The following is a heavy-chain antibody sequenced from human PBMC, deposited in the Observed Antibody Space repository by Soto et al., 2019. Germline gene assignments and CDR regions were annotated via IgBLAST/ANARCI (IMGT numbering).Heavy chain of an antibody. J-gene: IGHJ6*03. CDR2: INESRNI. V-gene: IGHV4-34*01. D-gene: IGHD3-10*01. CDR1: GGSFSGYQ. Sequence: QVQLQQWGARLLKPSETLSLTCAVYGGSFSGYQWSWIRQTPGKGLEWIGEINESRNINVNTSLKRRVAFSLDTPKKHISLKLISVTPADSAAYYCARGLILRFGYLSRRGGYYYYMDGWGKGTTVTLSS. CDR3: ARGLILRFGYLSRRGGYYYYMDG.